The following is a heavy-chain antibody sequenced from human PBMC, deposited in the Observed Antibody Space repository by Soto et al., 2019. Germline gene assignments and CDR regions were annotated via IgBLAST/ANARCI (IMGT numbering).Heavy chain of an antibody. CDR3: ARGRYCLAGRCFPNWFDS. J-gene: IGHJ5*01. CDR1: GGSISSGGYY. V-gene: IGHV4-30-4*01. Sequence: PSETLSLTCTVSGGSISSGGYYWAWIRQPPGQALEYIGYIYRSTTTYYNPSFESRVAISLDTSKSQFSLTVTSVTAADTAVYFGARGRYCLAGRCFPNWFDSWGQGTLVTVSS. CDR2: IYRSTTT. D-gene: IGHD2-15*01.